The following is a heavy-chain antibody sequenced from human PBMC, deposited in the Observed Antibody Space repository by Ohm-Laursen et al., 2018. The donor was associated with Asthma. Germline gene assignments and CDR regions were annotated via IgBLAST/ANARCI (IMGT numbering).Heavy chain of an antibody. V-gene: IGHV1-69*13. CDR3: ARDYFDSPAWFDP. J-gene: IGHJ5*02. Sequence: VKISCKASGYTFTSYGISWVRQAPGQGLEWMGGFIPIFGTANYAQKFQGRVTITADESTSTAYMELSSLRSEDTAVYYCARDYFDSPAWFDPWGQGTLVTVSS. CDR1: GYTFTSYG. CDR2: FIPIFGTA. D-gene: IGHD2/OR15-2a*01.